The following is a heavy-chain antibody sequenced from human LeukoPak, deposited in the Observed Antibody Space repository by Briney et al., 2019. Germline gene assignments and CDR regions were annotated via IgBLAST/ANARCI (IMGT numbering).Heavy chain of an antibody. D-gene: IGHD5-24*01. J-gene: IGHJ4*02. V-gene: IGHV3-66*01. CDR2: FYVGGST. CDR1: GFTVSSHY. Sequence: PGGSLRLSCAASGFTVSSHYMSWVRQAPGKGLEWVSVFYVGGSTYYAGSVKGRFTISRDHSKNTLYLQMDSLRAEDTAVYYCARGDGYNYFDYWGQGTLVTVSS. CDR3: ARGDGYNYFDY.